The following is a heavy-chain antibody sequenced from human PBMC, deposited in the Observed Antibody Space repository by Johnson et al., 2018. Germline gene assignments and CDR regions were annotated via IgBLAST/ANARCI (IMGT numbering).Heavy chain of an antibody. CDR2: ISYDGSNK. D-gene: IGHD3-16*01. V-gene: IGHV3-30*18. CDR3: AKDTSSYYYYMDV. Sequence: QVQLVQSGGGLVKPGRSLRLSCAASGFTFSSYGMHWVRQAPGKGLEWVAVISYDGSNKYYADSVKGRFTISRDNSKNTRYLQMNSLRAEDTAVYYCAKDTSSYYYYMDVWGKGTTVTVSS. CDR1: GFTFSSYG. J-gene: IGHJ6*03.